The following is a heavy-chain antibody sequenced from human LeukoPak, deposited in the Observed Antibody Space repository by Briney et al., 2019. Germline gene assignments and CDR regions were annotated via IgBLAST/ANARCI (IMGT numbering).Heavy chain of an antibody. CDR1: GGSISSSSYY. CDR3: ASQGLGQQLVSVHFDY. V-gene: IGHV4-39*01. J-gene: IGHJ4*02. D-gene: IGHD6-13*01. CDR2: IYYSGST. Sequence: SEALSLTCTVSGGSISSSSYYWGWIRQPPGKGLEWIGSIYYSGSTYYNPSLKSRVTISVDTSKNQFSLKLSSVTAADTAVYYCASQGLGQQLVSVHFDYWGQGTLVTVSS.